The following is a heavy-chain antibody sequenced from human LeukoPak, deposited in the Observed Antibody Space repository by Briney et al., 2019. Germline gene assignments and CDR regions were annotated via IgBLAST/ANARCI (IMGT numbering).Heavy chain of an antibody. CDR3: ARGTAYSDYNCLDY. Sequence: SETLSLTCTVSGGSISSYYWSWIREPPGKGLEWIGYIYYRGSINYNSSLKSRVTISIDTSENQFSLKLSSVTAADTAVYYCARGTAYSDYNCLDYWGQGTLVTVSS. D-gene: IGHD5-12*01. V-gene: IGHV4-59*01. J-gene: IGHJ4*02. CDR2: IYYRGSI. CDR1: GGSISSYY.